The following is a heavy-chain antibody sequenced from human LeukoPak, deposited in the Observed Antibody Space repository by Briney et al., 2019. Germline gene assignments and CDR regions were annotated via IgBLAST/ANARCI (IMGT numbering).Heavy chain of an antibody. D-gene: IGHD3-22*01. Sequence: PGGSLRLSCAASGFTFSDYYMSWIRQAPGKGLERVADISGRDNILYYAASVKGLFTVSRDNAKTSLSLQLNNLRAEDTAMYYCARVSSTGYGVSSGLFYWGQGTLVTVSS. V-gene: IGHV3-11*01. CDR2: ISGRDNIL. CDR3: ARVSSTGYGVSSGLFY. J-gene: IGHJ4*02. CDR1: GFTFSDYY.